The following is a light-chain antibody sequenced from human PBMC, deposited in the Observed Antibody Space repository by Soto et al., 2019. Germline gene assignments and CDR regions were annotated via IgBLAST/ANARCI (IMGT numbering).Light chain of an antibody. CDR3: SSYTSSSTLEV. Sequence: LTQPASVSGSPGQSITISCTGTSSDVGGYNYVSWYQQHPGKAPKLMIYEVSNRPSGVSNRFSGSKSGNTASLTISGLQAEDEADYYCSSYTSSSTLEVFGTGTKVTVL. CDR2: EVS. V-gene: IGLV2-14*01. CDR1: SSDVGGYNY. J-gene: IGLJ1*01.